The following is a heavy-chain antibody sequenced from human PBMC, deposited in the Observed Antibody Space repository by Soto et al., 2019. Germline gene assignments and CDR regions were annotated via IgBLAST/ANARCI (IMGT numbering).Heavy chain of an antibody. J-gene: IGHJ4*02. CDR1: GGSISSGGYS. V-gene: IGHV4-31*11. D-gene: IGHD1-1*01. Sequence: SETLSLTCAVSGGSISSGGYSWSWIRQHPGKGLEWIGYIYYSGSTYYNPSLKSRVTISVDTSKNQFSLKLSSVTAADTAVYYCARERAFKLERRGLTVWGQGTLVTVSS. CDR3: ARERAFKLERRGLTV. CDR2: IYYSGST.